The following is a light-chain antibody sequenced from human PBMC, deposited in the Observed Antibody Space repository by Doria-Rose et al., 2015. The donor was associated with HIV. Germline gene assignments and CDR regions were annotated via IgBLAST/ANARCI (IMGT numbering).Light chain of an antibody. CDR1: EDISNN. J-gene: IGKJ2*01. Sequence: EIQLTKTPCSLSACVGDGMTMSCQASEDISNNLKWYQQKPGKAPKLLIYDASNLERGVPSRFSGSGSGTDFTFTISSLQPEDIATYYCQQYDDLPYTFGQGTNLKIK. CDR2: DAS. V-gene: IGKV1-33*01. CDR3: QQYDDLPYT.